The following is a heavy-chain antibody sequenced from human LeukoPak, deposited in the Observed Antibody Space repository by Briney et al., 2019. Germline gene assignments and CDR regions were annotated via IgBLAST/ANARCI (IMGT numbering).Heavy chain of an antibody. Sequence: PSETLSRTCTVSGDSTSSYYWSWIRQPPGKGLEWIGYIYTSGGTNYIPSLKGRVTISIDTSKNQFSLKLSSVTAADSAVYYCARLTRLSTSPDRYYLDYWGQGTLVTVSS. CDR2: IYTSGGT. CDR3: ARLTRLSTSPDRYYLDY. CDR1: GDSTSSYY. V-gene: IGHV4-4*09. D-gene: IGHD6-6*01. J-gene: IGHJ4*02.